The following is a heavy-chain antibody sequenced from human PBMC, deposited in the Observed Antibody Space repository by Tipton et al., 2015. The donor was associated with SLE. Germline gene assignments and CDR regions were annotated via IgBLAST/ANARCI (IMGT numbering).Heavy chain of an antibody. Sequence: SLRLSCAASGFTFSTYIMNWARQAPGKGLEWVSSISSCSSYIYYADSVKGRFTISRDNAKNSLYLQMNSLRAEDTAVYYCASRAESAAFHIWGQGTMVTVSS. V-gene: IGHV3-21*03. D-gene: IGHD2/OR15-2a*01. CDR3: ASRAESAAFHI. CDR2: ISSCSSYI. CDR1: GFTFSTYI. J-gene: IGHJ3*02.